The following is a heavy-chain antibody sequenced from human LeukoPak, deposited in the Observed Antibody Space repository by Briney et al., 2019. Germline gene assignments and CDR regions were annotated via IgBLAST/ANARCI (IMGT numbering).Heavy chain of an antibody. CDR1: GGSFSGYY. CDR3: ARSRGYCSI. J-gene: IGHJ6*02. Sequence: PSETLSLTCAVYGGSFSGYYWSWFRQPPGKGLEWIGEINHSGSTNYNPSLKSRVTISVDTSKNQFSLKLSSVTAADTAVYYCARSRGYCSIWGQGTPVTVSS. CDR2: INHSGST. D-gene: IGHD2-15*01. V-gene: IGHV4-34*01.